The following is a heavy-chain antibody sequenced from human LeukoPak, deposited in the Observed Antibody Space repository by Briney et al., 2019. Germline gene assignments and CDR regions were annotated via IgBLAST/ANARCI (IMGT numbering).Heavy chain of an antibody. CDR1: GGSISSSSYY. V-gene: IGHV4-39*01. D-gene: IGHD3-3*01. CDR2: IYYSGST. CDR3: ARLVDFWSGSVRFDP. J-gene: IGHJ5*02. Sequence: PSETLSLTCTVSGGSISSSSYYWGWLRQPPGRGGEWIGSIYYSGSTYYNPSLKSRVTISVDTSKNQFSLKLSSVTAADTAVYYCARLVDFWSGSVRFDPWGQGTLVTVSS.